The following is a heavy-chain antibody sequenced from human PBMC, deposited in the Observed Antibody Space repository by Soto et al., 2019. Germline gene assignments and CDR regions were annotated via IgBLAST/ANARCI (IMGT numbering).Heavy chain of an antibody. J-gene: IGHJ3*02. Sequence: TSETLSLTCAVYSGSFSGYYWSWICQPPGKGLEWIGEINHRGSTNYNPSLKSRVTISVDRSKNQFSLKLNSVTAADTAVYFCARGRSVAADRPGVAFDIWGQGTMVTVSS. CDR2: INHRGST. CDR3: ARGRSVAADRPGVAFDI. D-gene: IGHD6-25*01. CDR1: SGSFSGYY. V-gene: IGHV4-34*01.